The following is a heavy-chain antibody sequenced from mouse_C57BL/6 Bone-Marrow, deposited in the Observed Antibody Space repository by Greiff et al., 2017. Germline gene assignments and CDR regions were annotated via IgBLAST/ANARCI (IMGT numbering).Heavy chain of an antibody. CDR2: IYPRDGRT. CDR3: ARGGVRRGDY. V-gene: IGHV1-78*01. Sequence: QVQLQQSDAELVKPGASVKISCKVSGYTFTAHTIHWMKQRPGQGLEWIGYIYPRDGRTKYNEKFKGQAPLTAAKSSSTAYMQLNSLTSEDSAVYCCARGGVRRGDYWGQGTTLTVSA. J-gene: IGHJ2*01. D-gene: IGHD2-14*01. CDR1: GYTFTAHT.